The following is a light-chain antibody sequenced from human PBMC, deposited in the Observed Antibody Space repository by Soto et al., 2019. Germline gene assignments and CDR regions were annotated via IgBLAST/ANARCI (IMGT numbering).Light chain of an antibody. CDR3: QQYNNWPPWT. V-gene: IGKV3-15*01. Sequence: IVMTQSPATLSVSPGERATLSCRASQSVSSNLAWYQQKPGQAPRLLISGASTRATGIPARVSGSGSGTEFTLTISSLQSEDFSVYYCQQYNNWPPWTFGQGTKVEIK. CDR2: GAS. CDR1: QSVSSN. J-gene: IGKJ1*01.